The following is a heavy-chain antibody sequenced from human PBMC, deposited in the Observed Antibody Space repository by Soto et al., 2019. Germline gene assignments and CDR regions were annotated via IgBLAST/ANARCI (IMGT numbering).Heavy chain of an antibody. Sequence: QVQLVESGGGLVKPGGSLRLSCAASGFTFSDYYMSWIRQAPGKGLEWVSYISSSGSTIFYADSVKGLLTISRDNAKNSRYLQINSLRAEDTAVYSCARGAAMAYGMDVWGQGTTVTVSS. CDR3: ARGAAMAYGMDV. D-gene: IGHD5-18*01. CDR1: GFTFSDYY. J-gene: IGHJ6*02. CDR2: ISSSGSTI. V-gene: IGHV3-11*01.